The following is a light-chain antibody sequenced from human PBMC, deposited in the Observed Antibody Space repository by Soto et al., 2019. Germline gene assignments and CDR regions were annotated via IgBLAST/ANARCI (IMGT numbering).Light chain of an antibody. Sequence: QSALTQPPSASGSPGQSVTISCIGTSSDVGGYNYVSWYQQHPGKAPKLMIYEVSKRPSGVPDRFSGSKSGNTASLTVSGLQAEDAADYYCSSYAGSNNLGVFGGGTKLTVL. CDR3: SSYAGSNNLGV. V-gene: IGLV2-8*01. CDR1: SSDVGGYNY. CDR2: EVS. J-gene: IGLJ2*01.